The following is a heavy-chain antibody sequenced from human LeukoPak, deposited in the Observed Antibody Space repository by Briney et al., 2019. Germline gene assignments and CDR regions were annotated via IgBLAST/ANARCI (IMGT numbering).Heavy chain of an antibody. CDR3: ARDYVWGSYRPPGY. CDR1: GFTFSSYW. J-gene: IGHJ4*02. V-gene: IGHV3-74*01. Sequence: GGSLRLSCAASGFTFSSYWMHWVRQAPGKGLVWVSRINSDGSSTSYADSVKGRFTISRDNAKNTLYLQMNSLRGEDTAVYYCARDYVWGSYRPPGYWGQGTLVTVSS. D-gene: IGHD3-16*02. CDR2: INSDGSST.